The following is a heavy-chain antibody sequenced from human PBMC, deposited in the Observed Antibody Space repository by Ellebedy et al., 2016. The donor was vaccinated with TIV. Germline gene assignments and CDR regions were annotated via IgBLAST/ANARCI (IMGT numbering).Heavy chain of an antibody. J-gene: IGHJ4*02. D-gene: IGHD4-11*01. V-gene: IGHV1-2*02. CDR2: INPNSGGT. CDR1: GYTFTDYY. CDR3: VRDLTNPVTGDY. Sequence: AASVKVSCKASGYTFTDYYVHWVRQAPGQGLEWMGWINPNSGGTIYAQKLHGRVTITGDTSISTVYMELSSLRSDDTAIYYCVRDLTNPVTGDYWGQGTLVTVSS.